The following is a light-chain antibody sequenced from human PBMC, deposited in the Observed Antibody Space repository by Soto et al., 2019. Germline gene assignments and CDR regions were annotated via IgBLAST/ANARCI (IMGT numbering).Light chain of an antibody. V-gene: IGKV3-20*01. CDR1: QSVSSSC. Sequence: EIVLTQSPGTLSLSPGERATLSCRASQSVSSSCLAWYQQKPGQAPRLLIDGASSSATGIPDRFSGSGYGTDFTVTISRLEPEDFAVYYCQQYGSSPRTFGQGTKVEIK. CDR2: GAS. J-gene: IGKJ1*01. CDR3: QQYGSSPRT.